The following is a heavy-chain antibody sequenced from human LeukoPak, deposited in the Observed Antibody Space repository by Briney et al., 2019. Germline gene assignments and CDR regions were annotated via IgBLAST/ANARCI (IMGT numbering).Heavy chain of an antibody. V-gene: IGHV4-4*07. D-gene: IGHD6-19*01. CDR2: ICTSGST. Sequence: SETLSLTCTVTGGSISSYCWSCIRQPAGKGLEWIGRICTSGSTNYNPSLKSRVTMSVDTSKNQFSLKLSSVTAADTAVYYCAEGGQWLRVWGQGTLVTVSS. J-gene: IGHJ4*02. CDR3: AEGGQWLRV. CDR1: GGSISSYC.